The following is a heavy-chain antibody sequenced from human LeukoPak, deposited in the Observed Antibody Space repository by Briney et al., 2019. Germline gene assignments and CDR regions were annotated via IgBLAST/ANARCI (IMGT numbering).Heavy chain of an antibody. J-gene: IGHJ4*02. CDR2: IISSNSI. D-gene: IGHD1-26*01. V-gene: IGHV3-21*01. CDR3: ARGNSGPDY. CDR1: GFTFSSYT. Sequence: GGALRVSCAASGFTFSSYTMNWVRQAPGKGLEWVSSIISSNSIYYADSVKGRFTISRHDAQNTLYLQMNSLRAEDTAVSYRARGNSGPDYWGQGTLVTVSS.